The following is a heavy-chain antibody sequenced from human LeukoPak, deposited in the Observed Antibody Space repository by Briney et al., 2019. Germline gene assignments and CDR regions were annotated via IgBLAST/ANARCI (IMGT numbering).Heavy chain of an antibody. J-gene: IGHJ5*02. CDR1: GGSISSGGYY. V-gene: IGHV4-31*03. CDR2: IYYSGST. CDR3: ARRPNSWNWFDP. D-gene: IGHD2-15*01. Sequence: SSETLSLTCTVSGGSISSGGYYWSWIRQHPGKGLEWIGYIYYSGSTYYNPSLKSRVTISVDTSKNQFSLKLSSVTAADTAVYYCARRPNSWNWFDPWGQGTLVTVSS.